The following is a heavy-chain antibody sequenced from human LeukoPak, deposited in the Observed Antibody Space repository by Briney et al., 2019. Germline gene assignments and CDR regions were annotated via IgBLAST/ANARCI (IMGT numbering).Heavy chain of an antibody. V-gene: IGHV6-1*01. Sequence: QTLSLTCAISGDSVSSNSVTWNWIRQSPSRGLEWLGRTYYRSTWYNDYAVSVRGRITVNPDTSKNQFSLHLNSVTPEDTAVYYCARRLTQYDCFDPWGQGILVTVLS. CDR2: TYYRSTWYN. CDR3: ARRLTQYDCFDP. CDR1: GDSVSSNSVT. D-gene: IGHD2-2*01. J-gene: IGHJ5*02.